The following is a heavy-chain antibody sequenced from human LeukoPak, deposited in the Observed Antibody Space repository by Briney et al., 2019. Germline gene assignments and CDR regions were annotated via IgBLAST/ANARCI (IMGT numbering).Heavy chain of an antibody. V-gene: IGHV4-39*01. Sequence: SETLSLTCTVSGGSISNGVYYWSWIRQPPGKGLEWIGSIYYSGSTYYNPSLKSRVTISVDTSKNQFSLKLSSVTAADTAVYYCARRDVLSRGDYGMDVWGQGTTVTVSS. D-gene: IGHD3-10*01. J-gene: IGHJ6*02. CDR2: IYYSGST. CDR3: ARRDVLSRGDYGMDV. CDR1: GGSISNGVYY.